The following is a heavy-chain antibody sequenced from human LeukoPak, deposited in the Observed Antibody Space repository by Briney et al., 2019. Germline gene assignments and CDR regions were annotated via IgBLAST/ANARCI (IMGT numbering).Heavy chain of an antibody. CDR1: GYSFTTYS. D-gene: IGHD7-27*01. CDR2: ITTYNSNT. V-gene: IGHV1-18*01. CDR3: AREQLGIDY. Sequence: ASVKVSCKTSGYSFTTYSLSWLRQAPGQGLEWMGWITTYNSNTHYAQKFQDRLTLTADTSTSTAYMELRSLTSDDTAFYYCAREQLGIDYWGQGTLVTVSS. J-gene: IGHJ4*02.